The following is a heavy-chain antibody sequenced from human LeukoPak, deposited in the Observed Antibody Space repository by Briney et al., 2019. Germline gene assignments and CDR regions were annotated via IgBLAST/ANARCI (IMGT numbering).Heavy chain of an antibody. CDR2: IYYSGST. D-gene: IGHD1-26*01. CDR1: GGCISSHY. J-gene: IGHJ6*02. V-gene: IGHV4-59*08. Sequence: PSETLSLTCTVAGGCISSHYWSWIRQPPGEGLEGIGYIYYSGSTNYNPSLKSRVTISVDTSKNQFSLKLSSVTAADPPVHYCAGLTAGARVGGMAVWGQGTTVTASS. CDR3: AGLTAGARVGGMAV.